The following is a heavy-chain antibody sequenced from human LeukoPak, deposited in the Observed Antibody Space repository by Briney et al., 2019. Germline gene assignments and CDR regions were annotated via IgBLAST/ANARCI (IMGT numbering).Heavy chain of an antibody. Sequence: SETLSLTCAVYGGSFSDYNWSWVRQPPGKGLEWIGEINHSGSTNYNPSLKSRVTISVDTSKNQFSLKLSSVTAADTAVYYCARGRGGSGSYYGNWFDPWGQGTLVTVSS. D-gene: IGHD3-10*01. CDR1: GGSFSDYN. J-gene: IGHJ5*02. CDR3: ARGRGGSGSYYGNWFDP. V-gene: IGHV4-34*01. CDR2: INHSGST.